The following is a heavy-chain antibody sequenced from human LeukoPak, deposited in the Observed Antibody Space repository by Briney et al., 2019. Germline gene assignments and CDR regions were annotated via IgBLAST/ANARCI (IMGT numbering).Heavy chain of an antibody. CDR1: GYTFTGYY. D-gene: IGHD4-23*01. Sequence: ASVKVSCEASGYTFTGYYMHWVRQAPGQGLEWMGRINPNSGGTNYAQKFQGRVTMTRDTSISTAYMELSRLRSDDTAVYYCARVRTHGGNGDYWGQGTLVTVSS. CDR3: ARVRTHGGNGDY. J-gene: IGHJ4*02. V-gene: IGHV1-2*06. CDR2: INPNSGGT.